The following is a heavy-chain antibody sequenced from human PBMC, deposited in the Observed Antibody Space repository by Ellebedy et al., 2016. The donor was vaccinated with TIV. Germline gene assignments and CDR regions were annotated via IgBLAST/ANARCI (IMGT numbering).Heavy chain of an antibody. Sequence: GGSLRLSCAASGFTFSHHAFYWVRQAPGKGLEWVTIISYDGNNKFYLDSVEGRFSISRDDSKNTLYLQMNSLRPEDTAVYYCSREGLKAGMDLWGQGTTVIVSS. CDR3: SREGLKAGMDL. J-gene: IGHJ6*02. V-gene: IGHV3-30*04. CDR2: ISYDGNNK. CDR1: GFTFSHHA.